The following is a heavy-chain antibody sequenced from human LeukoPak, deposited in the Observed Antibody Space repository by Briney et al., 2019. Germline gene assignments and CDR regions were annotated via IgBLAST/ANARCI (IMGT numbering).Heavy chain of an antibody. CDR1: GGSINNASYY. V-gene: IGHV4-61*02. Sequence: PSQTLSLTCTASGGSINNASYYWSWIRRPAGKGPEWIGRIHPTGNTMCNPSLESRVTISIDTSKNQFSLKLSSVTAADTAVYYCASHYSRSGIDAFDIWGQGTVVTVSS. CDR3: ASHYSRSGIDAFDI. CDR2: IHPTGNT. J-gene: IGHJ3*02. D-gene: IGHD6-6*01.